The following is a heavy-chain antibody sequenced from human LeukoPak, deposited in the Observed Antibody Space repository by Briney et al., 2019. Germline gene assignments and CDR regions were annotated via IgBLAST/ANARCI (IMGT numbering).Heavy chain of an antibody. V-gene: IGHV4-34*01. D-gene: IGHD3-9*01. Sequence: SETLSLTCAVYGGSFSGYYWSWIRQPPGKGLEWIGEINHSGSTNYNPSLKSRVTISVDTSKNQFSLKLSSVTAADTAVYYCARELENDILTGYNHWFDPWGQGILVTVSS. J-gene: IGHJ5*02. CDR3: ARELENDILTGYNHWFDP. CDR1: GGSFSGYY. CDR2: INHSGST.